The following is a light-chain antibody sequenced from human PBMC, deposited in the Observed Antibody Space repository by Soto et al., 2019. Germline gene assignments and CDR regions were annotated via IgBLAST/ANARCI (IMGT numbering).Light chain of an antibody. J-gene: IGKJ3*01. CDR2: DAS. V-gene: IGKV3-20*01. Sequence: EIVLTQSPGTLSLSPGERATLSCRASQSVSSSYLAWYQQKPGQAPRLLIYDASSRATGIPDRFSGSGSGTDFTLTISRLEPEDFAVYYCQQYGNSPFAFGPGTKVVIK. CDR3: QQYGNSPFA. CDR1: QSVSSSY.